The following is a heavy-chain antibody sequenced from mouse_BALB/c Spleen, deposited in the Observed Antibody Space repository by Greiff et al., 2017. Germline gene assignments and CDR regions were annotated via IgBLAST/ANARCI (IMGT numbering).Heavy chain of an antibody. CDR2: IDPENGDT. J-gene: IGHJ4*01. CDR3: NAWKAYYAMDY. V-gene: IGHV14-4*02. Sequence: EVQLQQSGAELVMSGASVKLSCTASGFNIKDYYMHWVKQRPEQGLEWIGWIDPENGDTEYAPKFQGKATMTADTSSNTAYLQLSSLTSEDTAVYYCNAWKAYYAMDYWGQGTSVTVSS. CDR1: GFNIKDYY.